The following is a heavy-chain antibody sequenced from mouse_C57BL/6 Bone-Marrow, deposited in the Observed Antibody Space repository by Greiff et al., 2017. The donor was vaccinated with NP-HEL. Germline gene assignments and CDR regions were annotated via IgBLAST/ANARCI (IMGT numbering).Heavy chain of an antibody. D-gene: IGHD2-5*01. V-gene: IGHV12-3*01. CDR1: GFPITSGYY. CDR3: AGDNAYYSNSPWFAY. J-gene: IGHJ3*01. CDR2: ITHSGET. Sequence: KLVESGPGLVKPSQSLFLTCSITGFPITSGYYWIWIRQSPGKPLEWMGYITHSGETFYNPSLQSPISITRETSKNQFFLQLNSVTTEDTAMYYCAGDNAYYSNSPWFAYWGQGTLVTVSA.